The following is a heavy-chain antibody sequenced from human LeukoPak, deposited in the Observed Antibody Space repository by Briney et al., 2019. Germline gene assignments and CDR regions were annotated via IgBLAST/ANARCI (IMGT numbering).Heavy chain of an antibody. CDR1: GGSISSYY. CDR3: ARTAAAGNFPDY. J-gene: IGHJ4*02. V-gene: IGHV4-59*01. Sequence: SETLSLTCTVSGGSISSYYWSWIRQPPGKGLEWIGYIYYSGSTAYNPSLKSRVTISVDTSKNQFSLKLNSVTAADTAVYYCARTAAAGNFPDYWGQGTLVTVSS. D-gene: IGHD6-13*01. CDR2: IYYSGST.